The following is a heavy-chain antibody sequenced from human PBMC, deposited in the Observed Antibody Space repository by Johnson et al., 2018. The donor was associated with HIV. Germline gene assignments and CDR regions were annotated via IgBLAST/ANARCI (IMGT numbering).Heavy chain of an antibody. D-gene: IGHD6-6*01. CDR3: ARVGEGIATRIDHAVDI. CDR2: VNWNADTT. Sequence: EVQLVEFGGTVMRPGGSLRLSCAASGFNLDDYGMSWVRQAPGKGLEWVSGVNWNADTTGYADSVKGRLTISRENAKNSLYLQMNSLRAEDTALYYCARVGEGIATRIDHAVDIWGRGAMVTVSS. V-gene: IGHV3-20*04. J-gene: IGHJ3*02. CDR1: GFNLDDYG.